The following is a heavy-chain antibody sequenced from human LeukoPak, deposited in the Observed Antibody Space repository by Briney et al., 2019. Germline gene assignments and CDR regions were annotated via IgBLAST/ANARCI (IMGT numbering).Heavy chain of an antibody. CDR3: AEGVAAAYYYYMDV. J-gene: IGHJ6*03. CDR2: ISWNSGSI. D-gene: IGHD2-15*01. V-gene: IGHV3-9*01. CDR1: GFTFDGFA. Sequence: PGGSLRLSCAASGFTFDGFAMHWVRHAPGKGLEWVSGISWNSGSIGYADSVKGRFTISRDNARNSLYLQMNSLRAEDTALSYWAEGVAAAYYYYMDVWGKGTTVTVSS.